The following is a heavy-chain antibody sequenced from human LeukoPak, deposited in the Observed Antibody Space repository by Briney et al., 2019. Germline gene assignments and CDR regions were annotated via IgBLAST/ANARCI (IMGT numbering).Heavy chain of an antibody. Sequence: PSETLSLTCTVSGGSISSGGYYWSWLRQHPGKGLEWIGYIYYSGSTYYNPSLKSRVTISVDTSKNQFSLKLSSVTAADTAVYYCARGRALRITIFGVVINGPFDPWGQGTLVTVSS. V-gene: IGHV4-31*03. D-gene: IGHD3-3*01. CDR3: ARGRALRITIFGVVINGPFDP. CDR1: GGSISSGGYY. J-gene: IGHJ5*02. CDR2: IYYSGST.